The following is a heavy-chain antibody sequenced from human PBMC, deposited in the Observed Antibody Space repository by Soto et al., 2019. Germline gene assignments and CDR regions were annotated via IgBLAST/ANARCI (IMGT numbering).Heavy chain of an antibody. CDR2: ISSSSSYI. J-gene: IGHJ6*02. CDR1: GFTFSSYS. CDR3: ARDKSAGLVWSNYYYGMDV. V-gene: IGHV3-21*01. Sequence: PGGSLRLSCAASGFTFSSYSMNWVRQAPGKGLEWVSSISSSSSYIYYADSVKGRFTISRDNAKNSLYLQMNSLRAEDTAVYYCARDKSAGLVWSNYYYGMDVWGQGTTVTVSS. D-gene: IGHD3-3*01.